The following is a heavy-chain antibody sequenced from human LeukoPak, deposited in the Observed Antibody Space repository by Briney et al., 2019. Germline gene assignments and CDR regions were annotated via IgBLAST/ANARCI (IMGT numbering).Heavy chain of an antibody. V-gene: IGHV4-4*07. J-gene: IGHJ4*02. Sequence: SETLSLTCSVSGGSISSSYWSWIRQAPGKAPEWIGRIYTSGSTNYNASLKSRVSMSVDTSKNQFSLKLSSVTAADTAVFYCARENSGSYREFDYWGQGTLVTVSS. CDR1: GGSISSSY. CDR3: ARENSGSYREFDY. CDR2: IYTSGST. D-gene: IGHD1-26*01.